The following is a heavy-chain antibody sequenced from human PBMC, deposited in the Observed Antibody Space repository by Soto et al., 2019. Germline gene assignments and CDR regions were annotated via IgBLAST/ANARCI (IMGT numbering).Heavy chain of an antibody. V-gene: IGHV3-33*01. J-gene: IGHJ5*02. CDR2: IWYDGGNK. CDR1: GFIFSSFA. CDR3: ARDQSGSYTYNWFDP. D-gene: IGHD1-26*01. Sequence: QVQLVESGGGVVQPGRSLRLSCAASGFIFSSFAMHWVRQAPGKGLEWVAVIWYDGGNKYYADSVRGRFTISRDNSKNPLHLQMNSLRAEKTAVYYWARDQSGSYTYNWFDPWGQGTMVTVSS.